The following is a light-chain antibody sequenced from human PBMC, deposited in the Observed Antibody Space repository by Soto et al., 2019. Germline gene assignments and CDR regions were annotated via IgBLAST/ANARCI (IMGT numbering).Light chain of an antibody. CDR1: QSVSSY. CDR3: QQYRNWPVT. J-gene: IGKJ4*01. V-gene: IGKV3-11*01. CDR2: DAS. Sequence: EIVLTQSPATLSLSPGERATLSCRANQSVSSYLAWYQQKPGQAPRLLIYDASNRATGIPARFSGSESGTEFILTISSLQSEDVAVYYCQQYRNWPVTFGGGTKVDIK.